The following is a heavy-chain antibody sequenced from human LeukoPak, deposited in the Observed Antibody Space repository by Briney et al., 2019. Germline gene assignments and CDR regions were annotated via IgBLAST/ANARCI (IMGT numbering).Heavy chain of an antibody. Sequence: SETLSLTCTVSGGSISSGDYYWGWIRQPPGKGLEWIGSIYYSGSTYYNPSLKSRVTISVDTSKNQFSLKLSSVTAADTAVYYCARVVRGYYDSSGYLGFGYYFDYWGQGTLVTVSS. D-gene: IGHD3-22*01. CDR3: ARVVRGYYDSSGYLGFGYYFDY. CDR1: GGSISSGDYY. CDR2: IYYSGST. J-gene: IGHJ4*02. V-gene: IGHV4-39*07.